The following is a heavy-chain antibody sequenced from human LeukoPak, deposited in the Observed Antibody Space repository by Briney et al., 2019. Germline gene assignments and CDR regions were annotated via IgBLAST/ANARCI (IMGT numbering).Heavy chain of an antibody. CDR3: AREALGGSYYSVGDY. D-gene: IGHD1-26*01. CDR2: IYYSGST. J-gene: IGHJ4*02. V-gene: IGHV4-39*07. CDR1: GGAISSSSYY. Sequence: PSGTLSLTCTVSGGAISSSSYYWGWIRQPPGKGLEWIGSIYYSGSTYYNPSLKRRVTISVDTSKNQFSLKLSSVTAADTAVYYCAREALGGSYYSVGDYWGQGTLVTVSS.